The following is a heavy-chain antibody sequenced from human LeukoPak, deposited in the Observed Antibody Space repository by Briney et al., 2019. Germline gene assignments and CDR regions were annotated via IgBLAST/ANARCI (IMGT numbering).Heavy chain of an antibody. CDR2: IYYRSRWHY. Sequence: SQTLSLTCGISGDSVSSNSGSWSWIRQSPSRCPEWLGRIYYRSRWHYEYAASVQNRISISPDTTKNQFSLQLNSMSPDDSAVYYCVSGGDWAFGWYFDVWGRGALVTVSS. D-gene: IGHD6-25*01. CDR1: GDSVSSNSGS. V-gene: IGHV6-1*01. CDR3: VSGGDWAFGWYFDV. J-gene: IGHJ2*01.